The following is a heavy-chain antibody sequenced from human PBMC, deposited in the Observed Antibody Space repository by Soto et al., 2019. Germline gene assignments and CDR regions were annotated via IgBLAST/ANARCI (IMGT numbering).Heavy chain of an antibody. J-gene: IGHJ4*02. CDR3: ARGMVRGVIIPAPFDY. CDR1: GFTFSSYS. CDR2: ISSSSSTI. D-gene: IGHD3-10*01. Sequence: EVQLVESGGGLVQPGGSLRLSCAASGFTFSSYSMNWVRQAPGKGREWVSYISSSSSTIYYADSVKGRFTISRDNAKNSLYLQMNSLRAEDTAVYYCARGMVRGVIIPAPFDYWGQGTLVTVSS. V-gene: IGHV3-48*01.